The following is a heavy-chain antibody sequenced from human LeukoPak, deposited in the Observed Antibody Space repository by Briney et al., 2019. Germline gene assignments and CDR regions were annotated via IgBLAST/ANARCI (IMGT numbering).Heavy chain of an antibody. Sequence: SETLSLTCTVSGGSISSGGYYWSWIRQHPGKGLEWIGYIYYSGSTYYNPSLKSRVTISVDTSKDQFSLKLSSVTAADTAVYYCARGDRGDPSRFEYWGQGTLVTVSS. V-gene: IGHV4-31*03. J-gene: IGHJ4*02. CDR1: GGSISSGGYY. CDR2: IYYSGST. D-gene: IGHD4-17*01. CDR3: ARGDRGDPSRFEY.